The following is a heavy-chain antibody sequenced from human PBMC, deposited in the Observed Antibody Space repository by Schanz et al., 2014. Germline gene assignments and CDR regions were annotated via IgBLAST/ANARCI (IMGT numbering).Heavy chain of an antibody. D-gene: IGHD6-6*01. CDR3: VPMSIAAH. Sequence: QVQLLESGGGVVQPGRSLRLSCAASGFTFSDYYMAWIRQAPGKGLEWVAVISYDGNNEDYADSVKGRFTISRDNAKNSLYLQMNSLRAEDTAVYYCVPMSIAAHWGQGTLVTVSS. J-gene: IGHJ4*02. CDR2: ISYDGNNE. V-gene: IGHV3-30*03. CDR1: GFTFSDYY.